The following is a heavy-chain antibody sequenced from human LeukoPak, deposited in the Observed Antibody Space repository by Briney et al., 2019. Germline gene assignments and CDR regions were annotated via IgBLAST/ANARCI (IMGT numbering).Heavy chain of an antibody. J-gene: IGHJ3*02. V-gene: IGHV3-9*01. D-gene: IGHD3-3*01. CDR1: GFTFDDYA. Sequence: GGSLRLSCAASGFTFDDYAMHWVRQAPGKGLEWVSGISWNSGSIGYADSVKGRFTISRDNAKNSLYLQMNSLRAEDTALYYCAKDRGFGGDASDIWGQGTMVTVSS. CDR2: ISWNSGSI. CDR3: AKDRGFGGDASDI.